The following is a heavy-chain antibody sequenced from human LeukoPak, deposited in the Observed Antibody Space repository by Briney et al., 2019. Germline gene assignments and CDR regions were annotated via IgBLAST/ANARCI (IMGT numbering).Heavy chain of an antibody. CDR3: ARDFWGAYRVDYFDY. CDR2: IKQDGSET. J-gene: IGHJ4*02. CDR1: GFTFSNDW. V-gene: IGHV3-7*01. Sequence: PGGSLRLSCAASGFTFSNDWMSWVRRAPGQALELVANIKQDGSETYYVDSVRGRFTISRDNAKKSLYLQMNSLRAEDTAVYYCARDFWGAYRVDYFDYWGQGTLVTVSS. D-gene: IGHD3-3*01.